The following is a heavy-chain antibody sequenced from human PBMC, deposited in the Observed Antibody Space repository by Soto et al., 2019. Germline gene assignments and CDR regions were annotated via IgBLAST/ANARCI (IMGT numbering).Heavy chain of an antibody. J-gene: IGHJ4*02. D-gene: IGHD2-21*02. Sequence: KPSETLSLTCIVSGESISSSSYYWGWIRQPPGKGLEWIGSIYYSGRTYYNPSFKSRVTIPIDTSKNQFSLKLSSVTATDTAVYYCARQRTTVVTQAYFDHWGQGVLVTVSS. CDR3: ARQRTTVVTQAYFDH. CDR2: IYYSGRT. CDR1: GESISSSSYY. V-gene: IGHV4-39*01.